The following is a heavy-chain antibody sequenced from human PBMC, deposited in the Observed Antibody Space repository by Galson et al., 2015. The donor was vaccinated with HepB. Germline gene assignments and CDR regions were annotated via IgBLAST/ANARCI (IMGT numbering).Heavy chain of an antibody. D-gene: IGHD1-7*01. CDR3: AGNLGHIPPLGMDV. J-gene: IGHJ6*02. Sequence: SLRLSCAASGFTFSSYGMHWVRQAPGKGLEWVAVIWYDGSNKYYADSVKGRFTISRDNSKNTLYLQMNSLRAEDTAVYYCAGNLGHIPPLGMDVWGQGTTVTVSS. CDR2: IWYDGSNK. CDR1: GFTFSSYG. V-gene: IGHV3-33*01.